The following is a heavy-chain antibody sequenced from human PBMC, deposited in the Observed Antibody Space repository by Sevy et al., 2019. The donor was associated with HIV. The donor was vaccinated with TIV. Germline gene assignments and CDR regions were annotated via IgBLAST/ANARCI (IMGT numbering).Heavy chain of an antibody. J-gene: IGHJ6*03. CDR2: IWYDGSNK. CDR3: ARGPHRIAVAGIGDYYYMDV. D-gene: IGHD6-19*01. CDR1: GFTFSSYG. V-gene: IGHV3-33*01. Sequence: GGSLRLSCAASGFTFSSYGMHWVRQAPGKGLEWVAVIWYDGSNKYYADSVKGRFTISRDNSKNTLYLQMNGLRAEDTAVYYCARGPHRIAVAGIGDYYYMDVWGKGTTVTVSS.